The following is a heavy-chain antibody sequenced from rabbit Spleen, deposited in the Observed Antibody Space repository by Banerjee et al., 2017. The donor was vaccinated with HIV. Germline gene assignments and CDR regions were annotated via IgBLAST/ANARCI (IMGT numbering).Heavy chain of an antibody. J-gene: IGHJ4*01. CDR3: ARDLAGVIGWNFNL. CDR2: IDAGSSGFT. V-gene: IGHV1S40*01. Sequence: QQLEESGGDLVKPGASLTLTCTASGVSFSVSSYMCWVRQAPGKGLEWIACIDAGSSGFTYFASWAKGRFTMSKTSSTTVTLQMTSLTGADTATYFCARDLAGVIGWNFNLWGPGTLVTVS. CDR1: GVSFSVSSY. D-gene: IGHD4-1*01.